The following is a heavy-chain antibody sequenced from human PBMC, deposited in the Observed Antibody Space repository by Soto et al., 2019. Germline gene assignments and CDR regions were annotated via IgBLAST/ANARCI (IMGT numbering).Heavy chain of an antibody. CDR2: IYSGGST. V-gene: IGHV3-53*01. D-gene: IGHD1-7*01. CDR3: ARSFFITGTTKFLKGFAY. J-gene: IGHJ4*02. CDR1: GVTVSSNY. Sequence: PGGSLRLSCAASGVTVSSNYMSWVRQAPGKGLEWVSVIYSGGSTYYADSVKGRFTISRDNSKNTLYLQMNSLRAEDTAVYYCARSFFITGTTKFLKGFAYWGQGTLVTVSS.